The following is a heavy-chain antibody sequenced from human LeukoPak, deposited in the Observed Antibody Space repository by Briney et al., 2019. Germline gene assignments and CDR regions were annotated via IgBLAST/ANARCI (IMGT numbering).Heavy chain of an antibody. CDR1: GGSIGSYY. V-gene: IGHV4-59*01. Sequence: SETLSLTCTVSGGSIGSYYWSWIRQPPGKGLEWIGYIYYSGSTNYNPSLKSRVTISVDTSKNQFSLKLSSVTAADTAVYYCARDTGYGDPLDYWGQGTLVTVSS. J-gene: IGHJ4*02. CDR3: ARDTGYGDPLDY. D-gene: IGHD4-17*01. CDR2: IYYSGST.